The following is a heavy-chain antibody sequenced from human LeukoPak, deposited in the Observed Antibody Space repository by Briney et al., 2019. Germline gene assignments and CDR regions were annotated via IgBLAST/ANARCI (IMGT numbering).Heavy chain of an antibody. CDR2: ISGSGGST. Sequence: GGSLRLSCAASGFTFSSYAMSWVRQAPGKGLEWVAAISGSGGSTYYADSVKGRFTISRDNFKNTLYLQMNSLRAEDTAVCYCAKEVIVGVSFDYWGQGTPVTVSS. V-gene: IGHV3-23*01. J-gene: IGHJ4*02. CDR1: GFTFSSYA. D-gene: IGHD1-26*01. CDR3: AKEVIVGVSFDY.